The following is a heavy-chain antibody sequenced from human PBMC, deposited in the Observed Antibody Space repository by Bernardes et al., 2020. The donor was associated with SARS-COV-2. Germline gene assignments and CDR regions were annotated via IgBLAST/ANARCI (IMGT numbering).Heavy chain of an antibody. CDR1: GGSISYYY. J-gene: IGHJ5*02. D-gene: IGHD6-6*01. CDR3: ARHQPYGSSLGWFAP. V-gene: IGHV4-59*01. CDR2: VYNSDSGST. Sequence: SETLSLTCTVSGGSISYYYWSWVRQPPGKGLEWIGYVYNSDSGSTNYNPSLKSRVTISVDTSKNQFFLELKSVTAADTAVYYCARHQPYGSSLGWFAPWGQGTPVTVSS.